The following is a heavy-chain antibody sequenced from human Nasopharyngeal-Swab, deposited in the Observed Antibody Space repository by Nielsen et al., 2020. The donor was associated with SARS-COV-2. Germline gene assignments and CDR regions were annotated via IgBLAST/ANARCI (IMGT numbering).Heavy chain of an antibody. V-gene: IGHV1-18*01. Sequence: ASVKVSCKASGGTFSTYGISWVRQAPGQGLEWMGWISAYNGNTNYAQKLQGRVTMTTDTSTSTAYMELRSLRSDDTAVYYCARSKSSGYNWNYSAYWGQGTLVTVSS. CDR2: ISAYNGNT. CDR3: ARSKSSGYNWNYSAY. D-gene: IGHD1-7*01. J-gene: IGHJ4*02. CDR1: GGTFSTYG.